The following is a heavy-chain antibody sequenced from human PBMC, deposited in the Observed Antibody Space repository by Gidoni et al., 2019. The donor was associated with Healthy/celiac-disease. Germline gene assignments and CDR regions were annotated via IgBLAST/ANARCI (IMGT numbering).Heavy chain of an antibody. Sequence: QVQLVESGGGVVQPGRSLRLSCAASGFPFSSYGMHWVRQAPGKGLEWVAVIWYDGSNKYYADSVKGRFTISRDNSKNTLYLQMNSLRAEDTAVYYCARDMIQKGAFDIWGQGTMVTVSS. V-gene: IGHV3-33*01. CDR1: GFPFSSYG. D-gene: IGHD3-22*01. J-gene: IGHJ3*02. CDR2: IWYDGSNK. CDR3: ARDMIQKGAFDI.